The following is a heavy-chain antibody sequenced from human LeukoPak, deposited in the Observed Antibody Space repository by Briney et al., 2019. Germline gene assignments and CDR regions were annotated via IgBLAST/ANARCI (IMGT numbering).Heavy chain of an antibody. D-gene: IGHD3-10*01. V-gene: IGHV3-23*01. CDR1: GFTFSSYA. Sequence: GGSLRLSCAASGFTFSSYAMSWVRQAPGKGLEWVSAISGSGGSTYYADSVKGRFTISRDNSKNTPYLQMNSLRAEDTAVYYCAKLRDYYGSGSYFDYWGQGTLVTVSS. CDR2: ISGSGGST. CDR3: AKLRDYYGSGSYFDY. J-gene: IGHJ4*02.